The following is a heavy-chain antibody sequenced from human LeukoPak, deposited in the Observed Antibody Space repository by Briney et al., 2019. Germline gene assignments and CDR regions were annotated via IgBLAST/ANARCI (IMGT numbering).Heavy chain of an antibody. V-gene: IGHV3-33*01. CDR3: ARDLMPGSSGWYDHHPHLGGFDY. J-gene: IGHJ4*02. CDR2: IWYDGSNK. D-gene: IGHD6-19*01. Sequence: AGGSLRLSCAASGFTFSSYGMHWVRQAPGKGLEWVAVIWYDGSNKYYADSVKGRFTISRDNSKNTLYLQMNSLRAEDTAVYYCARDLMPGSSGWYDHHPHLGGFDYWGQGTLVTVSS. CDR1: GFTFSSYG.